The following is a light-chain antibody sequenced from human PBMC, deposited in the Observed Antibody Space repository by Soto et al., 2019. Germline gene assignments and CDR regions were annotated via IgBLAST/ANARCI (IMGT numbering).Light chain of an antibody. Sequence: DIQMTHSPSSLSASVGDRVTITCRASQSISSYLNWYQQKPGKAPKLLIYAASSLQSGVPSRFSGSGSGKDFTLTISSLQPEDFATYYCQQSYSTPLTFGHGSKVEIX. CDR1: QSISSY. J-gene: IGKJ1*01. V-gene: IGKV1-39*01. CDR2: AAS. CDR3: QQSYSTPLT.